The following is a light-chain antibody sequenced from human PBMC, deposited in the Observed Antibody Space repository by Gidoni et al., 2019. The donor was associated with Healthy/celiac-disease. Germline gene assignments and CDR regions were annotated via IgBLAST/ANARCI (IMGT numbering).Light chain of an antibody. Sequence: ELVLTQSPGTLSLSPGERATLSCRASQSVSSSYLAWYQQKPGQAPRLLIYGASSRATGIPGRFSGSGSGTDFTLTFSRLEPEDFAVYYCQQYGSSPTWTFGQGTKVEIK. J-gene: IGKJ1*01. V-gene: IGKV3-20*01. CDR2: GAS. CDR1: QSVSSSY. CDR3: QQYGSSPTWT.